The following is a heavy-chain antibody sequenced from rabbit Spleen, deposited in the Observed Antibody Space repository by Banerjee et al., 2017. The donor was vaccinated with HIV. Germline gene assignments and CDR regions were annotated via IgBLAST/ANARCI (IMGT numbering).Heavy chain of an antibody. CDR2: IYGGSSGNT. J-gene: IGHJ6*01. V-gene: IGHV1S40*01. Sequence: QSLEESGGGLVQPEGSLALTCKASGFTISSSYYMCWVRQAPGKGLEWIACIYGGSSGNTYYASWAKGRFTISKTSSTTVTLQMTSLTVADTATYFCARDLVAVIGWNFSLWGPGTLVTVS. CDR3: ARDLVAVIGWNFSL. D-gene: IGHD1-1*01. CDR1: GFTISSSYY.